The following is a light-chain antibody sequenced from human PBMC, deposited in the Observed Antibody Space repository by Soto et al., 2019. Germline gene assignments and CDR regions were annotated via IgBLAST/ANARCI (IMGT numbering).Light chain of an antibody. V-gene: IGKV4-1*01. CDR3: QQSESTPPT. Sequence: DIVMTQSPDSLAVSLGERATINCKSSQSVLYSSNNKNYFSWYQQSPGQPPKLLIYWASNRESGVPDRFSGSGSGTDFTLTTTSLQAEDVAVYYCQQSESTPPTFGQGTKLEIK. J-gene: IGKJ2*01. CDR1: QSVLYSSNNKNY. CDR2: WAS.